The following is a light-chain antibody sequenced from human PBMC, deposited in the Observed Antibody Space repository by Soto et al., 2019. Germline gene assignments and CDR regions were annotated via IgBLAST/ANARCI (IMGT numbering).Light chain of an antibody. Sequence: QSALTQPPSASGSPGQSVAISCTGTSSDVGAYNYVSWYQQPPGRAPKLMIYDVTKRPSGVPDRFSGSKSGNTASLTVSGLQAEDKADYFCSSNAAAKVVFGNGTKVTFL. V-gene: IGLV2-8*01. CDR3: SSNAAAKVV. J-gene: IGLJ1*01. CDR1: SSDVGAYNY. CDR2: DVT.